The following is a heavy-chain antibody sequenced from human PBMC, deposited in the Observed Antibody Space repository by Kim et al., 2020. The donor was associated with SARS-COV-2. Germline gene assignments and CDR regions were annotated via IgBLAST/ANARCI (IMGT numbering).Heavy chain of an antibody. J-gene: IGHJ4*02. Sequence: YANSVQGRFTISRDNSTNTLYLQMNSMRAEDTAGYYCAREIIAAAGMIDYWVQGSLVTVSS. V-gene: IGHV3-30*01. D-gene: IGHD6-13*01. CDR3: AREIIAAAGMIDY.